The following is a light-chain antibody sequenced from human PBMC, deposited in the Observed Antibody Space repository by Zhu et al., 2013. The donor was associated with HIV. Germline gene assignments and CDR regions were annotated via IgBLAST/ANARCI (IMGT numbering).Light chain of an antibody. V-gene: IGLV2-23*01. CDR1: SRDVGSYNL. Sequence: QSALTQPASVSGSPGQSITISCSGTSRDVGSYNLVSWYQQNPGKVPKLLIYEATKRPAGISNRFSGSRSGNTASLTISGLRPEDEATYYCCSYAISNSLVFGTGTWLTVL. J-gene: IGLJ2*01. CDR3: CSYAISNSLV. CDR2: EAT.